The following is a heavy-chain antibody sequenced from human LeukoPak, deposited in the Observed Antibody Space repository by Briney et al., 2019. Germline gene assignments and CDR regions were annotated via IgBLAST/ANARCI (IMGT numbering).Heavy chain of an antibody. CDR1: GFTFSSYA. CDR3: TRSLRSSYDHLGY. CDR2: IYSDGTT. V-gene: IGHV3-53*01. Sequence: TGGSLRLSCTTSGFTFSSYAMSWVRQAPGKGLEWVSVIYSDGTTYYADSVKGRFTISRDNSKNTLYLQMNSLRAEDTAVYYCTRSLRSSYDHLGYWGQGTLVTVSS. D-gene: IGHD6-13*01. J-gene: IGHJ4*02.